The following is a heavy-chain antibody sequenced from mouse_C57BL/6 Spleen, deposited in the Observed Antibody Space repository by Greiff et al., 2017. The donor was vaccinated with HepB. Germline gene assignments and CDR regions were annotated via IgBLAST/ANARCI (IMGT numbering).Heavy chain of an antibody. CDR3: ARHLLSSPYYYAMDY. J-gene: IGHJ4*01. D-gene: IGHD2-10*01. V-gene: IGHV5-17*01. CDR1: GFTFSDYG. Sequence: EVMLVESGGGLVKPGGSLKLSCAASGFTFSDYGMHWVRQAPEKRLEWVAYISSGSSTIYYADTVKGRFTISRDNAKNTLFLQMTSLRSEDTAMYYCARHLLSSPYYYAMDYWGQGTSVTVSS. CDR2: ISSGSSTI.